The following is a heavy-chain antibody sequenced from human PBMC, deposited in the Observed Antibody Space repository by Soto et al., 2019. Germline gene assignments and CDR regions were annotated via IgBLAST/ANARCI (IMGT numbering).Heavy chain of an antibody. D-gene: IGHD5-12*01. CDR1: GFTFSDYY. CDR2: ISSSSSYT. J-gene: IGHJ5*02. Sequence: GGSLRLSCAASGFTFSDYYMSWIRQAPGKGLEWVSYISSSSSYTNYADSVKGRFTISRDNAKNSLYLQMNSLRAEDTAVYYCARVGDGYNYWFDPWGQGTLVTVSS. V-gene: IGHV3-11*06. CDR3: ARVGDGYNYWFDP.